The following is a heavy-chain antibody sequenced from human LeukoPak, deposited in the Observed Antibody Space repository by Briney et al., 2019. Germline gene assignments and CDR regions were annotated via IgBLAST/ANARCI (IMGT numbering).Heavy chain of an antibody. CDR2: IYSGGST. CDR3: ARSITMVRGVIKNYYYGMDV. CDR1: GFTVSSNY. V-gene: IGHV3-53*04. J-gene: IGHJ6*02. D-gene: IGHD3-10*01. Sequence: PGGSLRLSCAASGFTVSSNYMSWVRQAPGKGLEWVSVIYSGGSTYYADSVKGRFTISRHNSKNTLYLQMNSLRAEDTAVYYCARSITMVRGVIKNYYYGMDVWGQGTTVTVSS.